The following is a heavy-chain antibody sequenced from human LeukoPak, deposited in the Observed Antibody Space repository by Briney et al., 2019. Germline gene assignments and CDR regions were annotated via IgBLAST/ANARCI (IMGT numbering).Heavy chain of an antibody. J-gene: IGHJ5*02. V-gene: IGHV3-48*03. CDR2: ISSSGSTI. CDR3: ARTKLPCSGGSCYSSNWFDP. CDR1: GFTFSSYE. D-gene: IGHD2-15*01. Sequence: GGSLRLSCAASGFTFSSYEMNWVRQAPGKGLEWVSYISSSGSTIYYADSVKGRFTISRGNAKNSLYLQMNSLRAEDTAVYYCARTKLPCSGGSCYSSNWFDPWGQGTLVTVSS.